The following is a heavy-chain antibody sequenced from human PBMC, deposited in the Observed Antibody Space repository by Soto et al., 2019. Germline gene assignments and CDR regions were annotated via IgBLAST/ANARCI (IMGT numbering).Heavy chain of an antibody. Sequence: SVKVSCKASGGTFSSYAISWVRQAPGQGLEWMGGIIPIFGTANYAQKFQGRVTITADESTSTAYMELSSLRSEDTAVYYCAGGSYRPQYGTHDAFDIWGQGPMVTVSS. CDR3: AGGSYRPQYGTHDAFDI. CDR1: GGTFSSYA. D-gene: IGHD3-16*02. J-gene: IGHJ3*02. V-gene: IGHV1-69*13. CDR2: IIPIFGTA.